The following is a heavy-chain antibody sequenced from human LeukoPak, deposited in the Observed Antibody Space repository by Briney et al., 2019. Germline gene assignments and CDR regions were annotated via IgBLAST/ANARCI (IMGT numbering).Heavy chain of an antibody. V-gene: IGHV4-34*01. CDR3: ARGRIAAAGTCAFDI. CDR2: INHSGST. CDR1: GGPFSGYY. Sequence: PSETLSLTCADYGGPFSGYYWSWIRQPPGKGLEWIGEINHSGSTNYNPSLKSRVTISVDTSKNQFSLKLSSVTAADTAVYYCARGRIAAAGTCAFDIWGQGTMVTVSS. D-gene: IGHD6-13*01. J-gene: IGHJ3*02.